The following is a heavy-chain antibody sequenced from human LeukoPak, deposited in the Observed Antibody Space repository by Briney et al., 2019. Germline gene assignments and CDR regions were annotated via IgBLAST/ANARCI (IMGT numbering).Heavy chain of an antibody. J-gene: IGHJ5*02. V-gene: IGHV1-2*06. CDR3: ARNPKRLVVPAAMRGGFDP. Sequence: GASVKVSCKASGYTFTGHYMHWVGQAPGQGLEWMGRINPNSGGTNYAQKFQGRVTMTRDTSISTAYMELSRLRSDDTAVYYCARNPKRLVVPAAMRGGFDPWGQGTLVTVSS. CDR2: INPNSGGT. CDR1: GYTFTGHY. D-gene: IGHD2-2*01.